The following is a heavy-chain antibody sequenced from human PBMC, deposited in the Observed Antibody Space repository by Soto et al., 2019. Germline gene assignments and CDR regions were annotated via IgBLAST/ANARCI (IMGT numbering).Heavy chain of an antibody. D-gene: IGHD1-1*01. V-gene: IGHV4-39*02. Sequence: PSETLSLTCSVSGVSISSSSYYWGWIRQPPGKGLEWIGSIYYSRTTFHNPSLKSRVSISVDTSKNHFSLNLTSVTAADTAVYYCARIWNDVGKDFDNWGQVTLVTVSS. CDR1: GVSISSSSYY. CDR3: ARIWNDVGKDFDN. J-gene: IGHJ4*02. CDR2: IYYSRTT.